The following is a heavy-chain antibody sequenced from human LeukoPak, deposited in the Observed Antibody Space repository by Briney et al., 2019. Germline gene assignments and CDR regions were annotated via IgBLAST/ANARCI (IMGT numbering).Heavy chain of an antibody. D-gene: IGHD2-15*01. CDR2: INSDGSDT. CDR3: ARLVGSRSCSGGTCYSDY. V-gene: IGHV3-74*01. J-gene: IGHJ4*02. Sequence: GGSLRLSCAASGFTFSRYWMHWVRQAPGKGLVWVSRINSDGSDTSYADSVKGRFTISRHNVKNTLYLQMNSLRAEDTAVYYCARLVGSRSCSGGTCYSDYWGQGTLVTVSS. CDR1: GFTFSRYW.